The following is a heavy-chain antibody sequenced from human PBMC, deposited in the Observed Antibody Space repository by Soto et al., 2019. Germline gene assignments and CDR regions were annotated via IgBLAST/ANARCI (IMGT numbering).Heavy chain of an antibody. CDR3: ARHLLGDYVVRYYYYGMDV. Sequence: ASVKVSCKASGGTFSSYAISWVRQAPGQGLEWMGGIIPIFGTANYAQKFQGRVTITADESTSTAYMELSSLRSEDTAGYYCARHLLGDYVVRYYYYGMDVWGQGTTVTVSS. D-gene: IGHD4-17*01. CDR1: GGTFSSYA. J-gene: IGHJ6*02. V-gene: IGHV1-69*13. CDR2: IIPIFGTA.